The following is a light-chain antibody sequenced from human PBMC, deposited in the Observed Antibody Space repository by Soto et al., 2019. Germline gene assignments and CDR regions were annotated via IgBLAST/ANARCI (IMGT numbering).Light chain of an antibody. Sequence: DIQMTQSPSSVSASVGDRVTITCRTSQGISSWLVWYQQKPGKAPKLLIYAASSLQSGVPSRFSGSGSGTDFTLTISSLQPEDFAPYYCQPANSFPLTFGGGTKVEIK. V-gene: IGKV1-12*01. CDR3: QPANSFPLT. CDR2: AAS. J-gene: IGKJ4*01. CDR1: QGISSW.